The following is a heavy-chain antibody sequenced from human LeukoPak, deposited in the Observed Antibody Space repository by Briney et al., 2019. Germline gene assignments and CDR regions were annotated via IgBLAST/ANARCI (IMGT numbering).Heavy chain of an antibody. CDR2: INPNSGGT. CDR1: GYTFTGYY. J-gene: IGHJ4*02. CDR3: ARDHRPYYYDSSGYYPWH. D-gene: IGHD3-22*01. Sequence: ASVKVSCKASGYTFTGYYMHWVRQAPGQGLEWMGWINPNSGGTNYAQKFQGRVTITADKSTSTAYMELSSLRSEDTAVYYCARDHRPYYYDSSGYYPWHWGQGTLVTVSS. V-gene: IGHV1-2*02.